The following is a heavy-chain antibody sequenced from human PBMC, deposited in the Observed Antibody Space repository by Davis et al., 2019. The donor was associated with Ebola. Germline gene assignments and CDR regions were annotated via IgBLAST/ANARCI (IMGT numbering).Heavy chain of an antibody. CDR3: AKSPSGWYDY. V-gene: IGHV3-23*01. CDR1: GFIVSDKY. Sequence: GESLKISCAASGFIVSDKYMSWVRQAPGKGLEWVSTISVGDGGTFYADSVKGRFTISSDNSKNTVFLQMSSLRAEDTAVYYCAKSPSGWYDYWGQGTLVTVSS. J-gene: IGHJ4*02. D-gene: IGHD6-19*01. CDR2: ISVGDGGT.